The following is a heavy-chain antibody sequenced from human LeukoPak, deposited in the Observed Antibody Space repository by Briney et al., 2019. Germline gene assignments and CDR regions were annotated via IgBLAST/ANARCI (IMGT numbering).Heavy chain of an antibody. CDR1: GYSFTSYW. CDR2: IYPGDSDT. J-gene: IGHJ5*02. D-gene: IGHD2-2*01. Sequence: GESLKISCKGSGYSFTSYWIGWVRQTPGKGLEWMGIIYPGDSDTRYSPSFQGQVTISADKSISTAYLKWSSQKASDTAMYYCARQGCSSTSCYEDWFDPWGQGTLVTVSS. CDR3: ARQGCSSTSCYEDWFDP. V-gene: IGHV5-51*01.